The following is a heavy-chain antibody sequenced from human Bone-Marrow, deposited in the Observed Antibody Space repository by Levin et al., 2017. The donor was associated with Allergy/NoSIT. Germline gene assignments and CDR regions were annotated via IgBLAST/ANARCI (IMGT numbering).Heavy chain of an antibody. CDR1: GYSFTSYW. CDR3: ARAGDYGDTLFDY. D-gene: IGHD4-17*01. V-gene: IGHV5-51*01. CDR2: IYPGDSDT. Sequence: KVSCKGSGYSFTSYWIGWVRQMPGKGLEWMGIIYPGDSDTRYSPSFQGQVTISADKSISTAYLQWSSLKASDTAMYYCARAGDYGDTLFDYWGQGTLVTVSS. J-gene: IGHJ4*02.